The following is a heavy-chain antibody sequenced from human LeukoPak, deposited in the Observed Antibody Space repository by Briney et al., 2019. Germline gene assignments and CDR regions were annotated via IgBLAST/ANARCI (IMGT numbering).Heavy chain of an antibody. Sequence: ASVTVSCKASGYTFTSYDINWVRQAPGQGLEWMGWMNPNSGNTGYAQKFQGRVTMTRNTSISTAYMELSSLRSEDTAVYYCARGWSNVRRQLNYWGQGTLVTVSS. D-gene: IGHD6-6*01. CDR3: ARGWSNVRRQLNY. V-gene: IGHV1-8*01. CDR1: GYTFTSYD. J-gene: IGHJ4*02. CDR2: MNPNSGNT.